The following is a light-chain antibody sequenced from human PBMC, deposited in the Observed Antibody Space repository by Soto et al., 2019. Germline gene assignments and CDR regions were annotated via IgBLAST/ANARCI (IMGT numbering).Light chain of an antibody. J-gene: IGLJ1*01. V-gene: IGLV2-14*01. CDR2: EVS. Sequence: QSALTQPASVSGSPGQSITISCTGTSSDVGGYNYVSWYQQHPGKAPKLMIYEVSNRPSGVSNRFSGSKSGNTASLTISGLQAEDEADYYCSSYISSSIDYVFVTGTKLTVL. CDR1: SSDVGGYNY. CDR3: SSYISSSIDYV.